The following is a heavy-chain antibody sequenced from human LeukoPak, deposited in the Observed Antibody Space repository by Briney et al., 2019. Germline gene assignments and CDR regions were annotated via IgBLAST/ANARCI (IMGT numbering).Heavy chain of an antibody. V-gene: IGHV4-34*01. Sequence: SETLSLTCAVYGGSFSGYYWSWIRQHPGKGLEWIGEINHSGSTNYNPSLKSRVTISVDTSKNQFSLKLSSVTAADTAVHYCAREGDGYNSFFDYWGQGTLVTVSS. D-gene: IGHD5-24*01. CDR2: INHSGST. CDR3: AREGDGYNSFFDY. CDR1: GGSFSGYY. J-gene: IGHJ4*02.